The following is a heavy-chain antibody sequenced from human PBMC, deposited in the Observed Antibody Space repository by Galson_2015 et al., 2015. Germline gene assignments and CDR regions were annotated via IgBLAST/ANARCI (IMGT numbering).Heavy chain of an antibody. CDR3: ARLTYCGGGRCYSGAWFDP. V-gene: IGHV3-7*02. J-gene: IGHJ5*02. CDR1: GFTSGSYW. D-gene: IGHD2-15*01. CDR2: IKEDGSEK. Sequence: SLRLSCAGSGFTSGSYWMSWVRQAPGKGLEWVANIKEDGSEKYNVDSVKGRFTISRDNAKKSLFLQMNSLRAEDTAVYYCARLTYCGGGRCYSGAWFDPWGQGTLVTVSS.